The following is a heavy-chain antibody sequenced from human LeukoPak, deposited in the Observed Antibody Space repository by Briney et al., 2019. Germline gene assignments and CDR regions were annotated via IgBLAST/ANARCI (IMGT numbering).Heavy chain of an antibody. D-gene: IGHD2-2*01. CDR3: ARVRRPEESTSCYWCFDY. Sequence: SETLSLTCTVSGGSISSYYWSWIRQPPGKGLGWMWYIYYSGSTNYNPSLKSRVTISVDTSKNQFSLKLSSVTATDTAVYYCARVRRPEESTSCYWCFDYWGQGTQVTVSS. CDR2: IYYSGST. CDR1: GGSISSYY. V-gene: IGHV4-59*01. J-gene: IGHJ4*02.